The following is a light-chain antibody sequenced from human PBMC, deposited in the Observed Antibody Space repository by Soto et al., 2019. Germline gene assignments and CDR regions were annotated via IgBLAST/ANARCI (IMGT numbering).Light chain of an antibody. J-gene: IGKJ1*01. CDR2: GAS. CDR1: QSVSSSS. V-gene: IGKV3-20*01. Sequence: EIVLTQSPGTLSLSPGERATLSCRASQSVSSSSLAWYQQKPGQAPRLLVYGASSSATGIPDRFSGGGSGTDFSLTISRLEPEDFAVYHCQHYGSTPPGTFGQGTKVEIK. CDR3: QHYGSTPPGT.